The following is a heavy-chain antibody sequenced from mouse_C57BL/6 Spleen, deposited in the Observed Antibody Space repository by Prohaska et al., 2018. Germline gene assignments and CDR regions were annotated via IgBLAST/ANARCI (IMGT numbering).Heavy chain of an antibody. CDR2: IDPSDSYT. CDR3: ARDLDY. J-gene: IGHJ2*01. Sequence: CKASGYTFTSYWMHWVKQRPGQGLEWIGEIDPSDSYTNYNQKFKGKATLTVDKSSSTAYMQLSSLTSEDSAVYYCARDLDYWGQGTTLTVSS. V-gene: IGHV1-69*02. CDR1: GYTFTSYW.